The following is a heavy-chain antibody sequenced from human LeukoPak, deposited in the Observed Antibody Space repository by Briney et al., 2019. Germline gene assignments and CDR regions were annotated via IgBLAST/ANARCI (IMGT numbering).Heavy chain of an antibody. CDR2: MNPNSGNT. CDR3: ARDPFYAYGSGSYPFDY. Sequence: GASVKVSCKASGYTFTSYDINWVRQATGQGLEWMGWMNPNSGNTGYAQKFQGRVTMTRNTSISTAYMELSSLRSEDTAVYYCARDPFYAYGSGSYPFDYWGQGTLVTVSS. CDR1: GYTFTSYD. D-gene: IGHD3-10*01. V-gene: IGHV1-8*01. J-gene: IGHJ4*02.